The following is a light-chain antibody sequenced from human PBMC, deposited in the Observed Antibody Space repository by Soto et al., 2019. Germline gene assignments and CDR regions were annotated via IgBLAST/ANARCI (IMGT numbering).Light chain of an antibody. CDR1: SSNIGSNYD. V-gene: IGLV1-40*01. J-gene: IGLJ2*01. CDR2: GYT. CDR3: SSYTGSDVI. Sequence: QSVLTQPPSVSGAPGQTVTISCAGTSSNIGSNYDVHWYQHLPGTAPKLLIFGYTNRPSGVPDRFSGSKSGTSASLAITGLQSEDEANYYCSSYTGSDVIFGGGTKLTVL.